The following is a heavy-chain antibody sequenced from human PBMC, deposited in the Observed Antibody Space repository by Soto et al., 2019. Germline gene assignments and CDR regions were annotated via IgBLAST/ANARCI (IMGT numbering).Heavy chain of an antibody. D-gene: IGHD5-12*01. CDR2: ITSNGGST. CDR1: GFTFSSYA. V-gene: IGHV3-64*01. J-gene: IGHJ4*02. CDR3: ARTSGYAFDH. Sequence: GGSLRLSCAASGFTFSSYAMHWVRQAPGKGLVYVSAITSNGGSTYYANSVKGRFTISRDNSKNTLYLQMGSLRAEDMAVYYCARTSGYAFDHWGQGILVTVSS.